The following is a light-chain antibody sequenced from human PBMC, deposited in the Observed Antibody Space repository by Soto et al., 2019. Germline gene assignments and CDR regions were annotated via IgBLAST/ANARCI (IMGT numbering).Light chain of an antibody. CDR1: SSDVGAYNH. CDR3: CSHAGSSVV. V-gene: IGLV2-11*01. J-gene: IGLJ1*01. Sequence: QSALTQPRSASGSPGQSVTISCTGTSSDVGAYNHVSWYQQHPGKAPKLMIYDVSKRPSGVPDRFSGSKSGNTASLTISGLQAEDEADYYCCSHAGSSVVFGTGTKVTVL. CDR2: DVS.